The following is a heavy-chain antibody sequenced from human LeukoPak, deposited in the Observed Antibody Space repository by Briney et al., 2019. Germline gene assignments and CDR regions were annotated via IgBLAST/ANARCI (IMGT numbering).Heavy chain of an antibody. CDR1: GGAFSSYA. J-gene: IGHJ6*02. V-gene: IGHV1-69*13. Sequence: ASVKVSCKASGGAFSSYAISWVRQAPGQGLEWMGGIIPIFGTANYAQKFQGRVTITADESTSTAYMELSSLRSEDTAVYYCARGPYDYSNYYYYYGMDVWGQGTTVTVS. CDR3: ARGPYDYSNYYYYYGMDV. D-gene: IGHD4-11*01. CDR2: IIPIFGTA.